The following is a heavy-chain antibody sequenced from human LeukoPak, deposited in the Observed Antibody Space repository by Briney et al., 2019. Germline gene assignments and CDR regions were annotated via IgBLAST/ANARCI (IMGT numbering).Heavy chain of an antibody. CDR2: ISAYNGNT. Sequence: ASVKVSCKASGYTFTSYGISWVRQAPGQGLEWMGWISAYNGNTNYAQKLQGRVTMTTDTSTSTAYMELRSLRSDGTAVYYCASSEDYDFWSGYYTFDYWGQGTLVTVSS. D-gene: IGHD3-3*01. CDR1: GYTFTSYG. J-gene: IGHJ4*02. V-gene: IGHV1-18*01. CDR3: ASSEDYDFWSGYYTFDY.